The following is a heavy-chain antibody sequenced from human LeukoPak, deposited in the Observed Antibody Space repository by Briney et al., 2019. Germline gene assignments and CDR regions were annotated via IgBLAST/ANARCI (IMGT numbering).Heavy chain of an antibody. CDR1: GFTFSDYY. D-gene: IGHD3-3*01. Sequence: GGSLSLSCAASGFTFSDYYMSWIRQAPGKGLEWVSYISSSGSTIYYADSVKGRFTISRDNAKNSLYLQMNSLRAEDTAVYYCARDRKITIFGVVPSPGWFDPWGQGTLVTVSS. CDR2: ISSSGSTI. CDR3: ARDRKITIFGVVPSPGWFDP. V-gene: IGHV3-11*01. J-gene: IGHJ5*02.